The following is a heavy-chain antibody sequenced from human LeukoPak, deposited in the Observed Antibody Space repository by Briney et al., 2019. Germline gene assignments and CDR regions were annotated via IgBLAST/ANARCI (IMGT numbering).Heavy chain of an antibody. CDR1: GFTVSSNY. CDR3: ARGHSSSWLDFDY. Sequence: PGGSLRLSCAASGFTVSSNYMSWVRQAPGKGLEWVSVIYSGGSTYYADSVKGRFTISRDNSKNTLYLQMNSLRAEDTAVYYCARGHSSSWLDFDYWGQGTLVTVSS. J-gene: IGHJ4*02. CDR2: IYSGGST. V-gene: IGHV3-53*01. D-gene: IGHD6-13*01.